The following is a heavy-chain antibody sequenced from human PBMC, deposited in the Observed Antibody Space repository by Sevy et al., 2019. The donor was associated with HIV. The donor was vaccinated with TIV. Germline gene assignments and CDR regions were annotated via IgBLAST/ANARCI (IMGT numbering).Heavy chain of an antibody. CDR2: IYIGHDT. CDR1: GLSVSDNF. D-gene: IGHD3-3*01. J-gene: IGHJ4*02. V-gene: IGHV3-53*01. CDR3: ARGKHVSDYYGSFDY. Sequence: GGSLRLSCAASGLSVSDNFMSWARQAPGKGLEWVSVIYIGHDTYYANSVKGRFTISRDNADNTLYLQMNSLRVEDTAVYYCARGKHVSDYYGSFDYWGQGTLVTVSS.